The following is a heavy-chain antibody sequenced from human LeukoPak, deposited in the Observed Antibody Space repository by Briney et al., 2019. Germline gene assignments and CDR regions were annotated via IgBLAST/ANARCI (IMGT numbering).Heavy chain of an antibody. V-gene: IGHV1-69*01. CDR2: IIPILGTA. CDR3: ATDYDYVWGSYRYTRY. J-gene: IGHJ4*02. Sequence: GASVKVSCKASGGTFSSYAISWVRQAPGQGLEWMGGIIPILGTANYAQKFQGRVTIIADESTSTAYMELSSLRSEDTAVYYCATDYDYVWGSYRYTRYWGQGTQVTVSS. CDR1: GGTFSSYA. D-gene: IGHD3-16*02.